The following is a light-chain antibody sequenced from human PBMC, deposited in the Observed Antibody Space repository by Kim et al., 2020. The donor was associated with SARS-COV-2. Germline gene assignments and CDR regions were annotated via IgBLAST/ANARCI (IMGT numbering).Light chain of an antibody. Sequence: SVLTQPPSASGTPGQRVTVSCSGSSSNIGSNTVNWYQQLPGTAPKLLIYSNDRRPSGVPDRFSGSKSGTSASLAISGLQSEDEADYYCAAWDDSLNAYLFGGVTQLTVL. CDR3: AAWDDSLNAYL. CDR1: SSNIGSNT. CDR2: SND. J-gene: IGLJ7*01. V-gene: IGLV1-44*01.